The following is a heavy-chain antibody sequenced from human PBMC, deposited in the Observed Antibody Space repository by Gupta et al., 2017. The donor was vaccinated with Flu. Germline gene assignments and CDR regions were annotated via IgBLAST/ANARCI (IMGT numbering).Heavy chain of an antibody. J-gene: IGHJ4*02. CDR1: GFTFSSHR. CDR2: ISSSSRSGTYI. V-gene: IGHV3-21*01. Sequence: APLVESGRGQVTPVCSLRLSCAASGFTFSSHRMNCVRQVPGKGLEWVSSISSSSRSGTYIYDADSVKGLFTITRDNTENSLYQQMNSLRAEDTAVYFCARGGRWRHPDDWGQGTLVTVSS. CDR3: ARGGRWRHPDD. D-gene: IGHD5-24*01.